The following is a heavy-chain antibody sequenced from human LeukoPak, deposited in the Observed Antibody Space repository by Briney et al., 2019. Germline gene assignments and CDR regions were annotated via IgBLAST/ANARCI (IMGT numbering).Heavy chain of an antibody. V-gene: IGHV1-69*04. J-gene: IGHJ5*02. CDR1: GGTFSSYA. Sequence: ASVKLSCKASGGTFSSYAISWVRQAPGQGLEWMGRIIPILGIANYAQKFQGRVTLTAEKSTSTAYMELSSLRSEDTAVYYCARGVSYSNYGVVGSQLWFDPWGQGALVTVSS. D-gene: IGHD4-11*01. CDR2: IIPILGIA. CDR3: ARGVSYSNYGVVGSQLWFDP.